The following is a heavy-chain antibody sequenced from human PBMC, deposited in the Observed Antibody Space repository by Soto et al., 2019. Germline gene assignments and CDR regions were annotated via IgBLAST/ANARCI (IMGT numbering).Heavy chain of an antibody. CDR1: GGTFSSYA. D-gene: IGHD3-16*01. J-gene: IGHJ6*02. CDR3: ASAWGPAYYDGMDV. Sequence: QVQLVQSGAEVKKPGSSVKVSCKASGGTFSSYAISWLRQAPGQGLEWMGGIIPIFGTADYAQKFQGRVAITADASASTAYMELSSLRSEDTAVYYCASAWGPAYYDGMDVWGQGTTVTVSS. V-gene: IGHV1-69*12. CDR2: IIPIFGTA.